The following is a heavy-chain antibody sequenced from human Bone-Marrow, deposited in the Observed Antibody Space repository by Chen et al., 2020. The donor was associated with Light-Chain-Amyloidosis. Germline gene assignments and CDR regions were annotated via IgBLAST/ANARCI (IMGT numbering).Heavy chain of an antibody. Sequence: KISCKGSGYTFPNYWIGWVRQMPGKGLEWMGVIYPDDSDARYSPSFEGQVTISADKSITTAYLQWRSLKAPDTAMYYCARRRDGYNFDYWGQGTLVTVSS. CDR3: ARRRDGYNFDY. CDR2: IYPDDSDA. D-gene: IGHD5-12*01. J-gene: IGHJ4*02. CDR1: GYTFPNYW. V-gene: IGHV5-51*01.